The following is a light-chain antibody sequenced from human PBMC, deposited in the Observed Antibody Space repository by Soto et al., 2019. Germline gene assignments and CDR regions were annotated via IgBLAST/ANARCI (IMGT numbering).Light chain of an antibody. V-gene: IGLV2-14*01. Sequence: QSARTQPASVSGSPGQSITISCTGTDSDIGAYNYVSWYQQHPGKAPKLMIYEVSDRPSGVSNRFSGSKSGNTASLTISGLQAEDEADYYCSSYTSISTLVFGSGTKVTVL. J-gene: IGLJ1*01. CDR1: DSDIGAYNY. CDR2: EVS. CDR3: SSYTSISTLV.